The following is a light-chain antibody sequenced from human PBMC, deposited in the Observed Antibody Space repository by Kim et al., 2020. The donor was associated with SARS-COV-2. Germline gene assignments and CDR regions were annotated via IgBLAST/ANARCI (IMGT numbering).Light chain of an antibody. J-gene: IGLJ2*01. V-gene: IGLV2-23*02. CDR1: SIDIGSPIL. Sequence: SITIYGTGTSIDIGSPILVSWYQKIPGKAPKLIIYEVSKRPSAVSSRFSASKSGNTAFLKISGLRTEDEANYHCCSYADDSSYVVFGGGTQLTVL. CDR2: EVS. CDR3: CSYADDSSYVV.